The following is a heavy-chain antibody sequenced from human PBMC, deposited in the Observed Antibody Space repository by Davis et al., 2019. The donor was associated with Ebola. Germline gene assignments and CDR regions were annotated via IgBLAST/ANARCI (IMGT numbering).Heavy chain of an antibody. CDR1: GFTFSSYA. V-gene: IGHV3-23*01. D-gene: IGHD4-17*01. CDR2: SGSGGST. J-gene: IGHJ4*02. CDR3: AAATVTTVYFDY. Sequence: GESLKISCAASGFTFSSYAMNWVRQAPGKGLEWVSVSGSGGSTYYADSVKGRFTISRDNSKNTLYLQMNSLRAEDTAVYYCAAATVTTVYFDYWGQGTLVTVSS.